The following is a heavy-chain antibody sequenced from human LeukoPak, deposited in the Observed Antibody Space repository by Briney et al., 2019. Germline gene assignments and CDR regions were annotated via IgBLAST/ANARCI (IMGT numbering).Heavy chain of an antibody. V-gene: IGHV1-18*04. CDR3: ARAPLKYDISTGHPSGYYYYGLDV. CDR1: GYTFTNYG. Sequence: ASVKVSCKASGYTFTNYGFNWVRQVPGQGLEWMGWINSYSGNTYYAQKLQGRVTMTTDTSTTTVYMELRSLESDDTAVYYCARAPLKYDISTGHPSGYYYYGLDVWGKGTTVTVSS. J-gene: IGHJ6*04. CDR2: INSYSGNT. D-gene: IGHD3-9*01.